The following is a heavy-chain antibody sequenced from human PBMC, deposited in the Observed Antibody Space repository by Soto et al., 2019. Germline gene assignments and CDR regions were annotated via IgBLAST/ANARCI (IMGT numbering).Heavy chain of an antibody. CDR1: GFTFDDYA. CDR2: ISWNSGSI. CDR3: AKGATTYYYYYMDV. J-gene: IGHJ6*03. V-gene: IGHV3-9*01. D-gene: IGHD5-12*01. Sequence: PGGSLRLSCAASGFTFDDYAMHWVRQALGKGLEWVSGISWNSGSIGYADSVKGRFTISRDNAKNSLYLQMNSLRAEDTALYYCAKGATTYYYYYMDVWGKGTTVTVSS.